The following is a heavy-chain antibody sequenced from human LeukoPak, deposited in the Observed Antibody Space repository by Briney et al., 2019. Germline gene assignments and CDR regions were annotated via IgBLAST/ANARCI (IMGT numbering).Heavy chain of an antibody. V-gene: IGHV4-59*08. CDR2: IYYSGST. D-gene: IGHD2-2*01. CDR1: GGTISSYY. Sequence: SETLSLTCTVSGGTISSYYWSWIRQTPGKGLEWIGYIYYSGSTNYNPSLKSRVNISADTSKNQFSLKLSSVTAADTALYYCASLYCSSTSCYLFHWGQGTLVTVSS. CDR3: ASLYCSSTSCYLFH. J-gene: IGHJ4*02.